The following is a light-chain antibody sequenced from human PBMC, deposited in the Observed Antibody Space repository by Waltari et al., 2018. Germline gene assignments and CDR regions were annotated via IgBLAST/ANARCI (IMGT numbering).Light chain of an antibody. CDR3: QQSYSTPPT. V-gene: IGKV1-39*01. CDR1: QSISSY. Sequence: DIQMTQSPSSLSASVGDRVTITCRASQSISSYLNWYLQKPGKDHKLMFYAASSLQSGVPTMFSGSGSGTDVTLTISSLQPEDFATYDCQQSYSTPPTFGQGTKLEIK. J-gene: IGKJ2*01. CDR2: AAS.